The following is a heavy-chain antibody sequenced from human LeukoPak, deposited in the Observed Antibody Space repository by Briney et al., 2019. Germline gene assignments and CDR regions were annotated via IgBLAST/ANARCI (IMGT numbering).Heavy chain of an antibody. D-gene: IGHD6-6*01. Sequence: SEILSLTCTVSGGSISSSSYYWGWIRQPPGKGLEWIGSIYYSGSTYYNPSLKSRVTISVDTSKNQFSLKLSSVTAADTAVYYCARGVYSSSSLWFDPWGQGTLVTVSS. J-gene: IGHJ5*02. CDR1: GGSISSSSYY. CDR2: IYYSGST. CDR3: ARGVYSSSSLWFDP. V-gene: IGHV4-39*01.